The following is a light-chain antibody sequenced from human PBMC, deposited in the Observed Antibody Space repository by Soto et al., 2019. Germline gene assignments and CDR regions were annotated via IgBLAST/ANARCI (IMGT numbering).Light chain of an antibody. V-gene: IGLV2-8*01. J-gene: IGLJ3*02. CDR1: SSDVGAYNY. CDR3: SSYAGSNNLV. Sequence: QSALTQPPSASGSPGQSVTISCTGTSSDVGAYNYVSWYQQHPGKAPKLMFYEVSKRPSGVPNRFSGSKSGNTASLTVSGLQAEDEADYYCSSYAGSNNLVFGGGTKLTVL. CDR2: EVS.